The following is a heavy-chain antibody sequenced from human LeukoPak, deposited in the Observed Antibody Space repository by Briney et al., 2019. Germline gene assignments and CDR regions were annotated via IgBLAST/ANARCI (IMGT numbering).Heavy chain of an antibody. CDR1: GFTFSNYG. V-gene: IGHV3-33*01. D-gene: IGHD2-8*02. Sequence: PGGSLRLSCAASGFTFSNYGMHWVRQAPGKGLEWVAVIWYDGSNKYYGDSVKGRFTISRDDSKNTLYLQMNSLRAEDTAVYYCASTERNYFDYWGQGTLVTVSS. CDR2: IWYDGSNK. J-gene: IGHJ4*02. CDR3: ASTERNYFDY.